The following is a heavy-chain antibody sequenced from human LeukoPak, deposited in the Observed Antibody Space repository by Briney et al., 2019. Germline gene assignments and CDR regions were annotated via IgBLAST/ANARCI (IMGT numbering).Heavy chain of an antibody. CDR3: ARGRIYCSSTSCSYYFDY. V-gene: IGHV1-8*01. CDR2: MNPNSGNT. J-gene: IGHJ4*02. Sequence: GASVKVSCKASGYTFTSYDINWVRQATGQGLEWMGWMNPNSGNTGYAQKFQGRVTMTRNTSISTAYMELSSLRSEDTAVYYCARGRIYCSSTSCSYYFDYWGQGTLVTVPS. CDR1: GYTFTSYD. D-gene: IGHD2-2*01.